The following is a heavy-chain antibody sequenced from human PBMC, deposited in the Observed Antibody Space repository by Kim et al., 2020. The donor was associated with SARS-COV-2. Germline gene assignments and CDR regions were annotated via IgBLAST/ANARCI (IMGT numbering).Heavy chain of an antibody. CDR3: AKDSLRIGNYFDY. J-gene: IGHJ4*02. Sequence: GGSLRLSCAASGFTFSSYGMHWVRQAPGKGLEWVAVIWYDGSNKYYADSVKGRFTISRDNSKNTLYLQMNSLRAEDTAVYYCAKDSLRIGNYFDYWGQGTLVTVSS. V-gene: IGHV3-33*06. CDR1: GFTFSSYG. CDR2: IWYDGSNK. D-gene: IGHD4-17*01.